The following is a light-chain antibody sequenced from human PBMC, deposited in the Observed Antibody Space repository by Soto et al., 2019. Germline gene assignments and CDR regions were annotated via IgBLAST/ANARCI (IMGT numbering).Light chain of an antibody. Sequence: QSALTQPASVSGSPGQSITISCTGTSSDVGTYNSVSWYQQHPGKAPEIMIYEVTHRPSGVSDRFSGSKSGNTASLTISGLQTGYEADYYCSSYTISSTYVFGTGTKLTVL. CDR1: SSDVGTYNS. CDR3: SSYTISSTYV. J-gene: IGLJ1*01. CDR2: EVT. V-gene: IGLV2-14*01.